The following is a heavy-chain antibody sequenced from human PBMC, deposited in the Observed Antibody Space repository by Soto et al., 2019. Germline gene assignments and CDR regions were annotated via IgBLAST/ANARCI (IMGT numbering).Heavy chain of an antibody. Sequence: GGSLRLSCAASGFTFSSYGMHWVRQAPGKGLEWVAVIWYDGSNKYYADSVKGRFTISRDNSKNTLYLQMNSLRAEDTAVYYCARDSNWAYFDYWGQGTLVTVSS. CDR2: IWYDGSNK. CDR3: ARDSNWAYFDY. CDR1: GFTFSSYG. V-gene: IGHV3-33*01. D-gene: IGHD1-1*01. J-gene: IGHJ4*02.